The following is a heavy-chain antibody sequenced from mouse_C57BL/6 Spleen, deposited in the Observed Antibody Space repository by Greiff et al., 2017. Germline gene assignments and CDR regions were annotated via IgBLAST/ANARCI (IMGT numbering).Heavy chain of an antibody. V-gene: IGHV1-85*01. CDR3: ARREIYYYGSSLDY. CDR1: GYTFTSYD. D-gene: IGHD1-1*01. J-gene: IGHJ2*01. CDR2: IYPRDGST. Sequence: VQVVESGPELVKPGASVKLSCKASGYTFTSYDINWVKQRPGQGLEWIGWIYPRDGSTKYNQKFKGKSTLTVDKSSSTAYMQLSSLTSEDSAVYYCARREIYYYGSSLDYWGQGTTLTVSS.